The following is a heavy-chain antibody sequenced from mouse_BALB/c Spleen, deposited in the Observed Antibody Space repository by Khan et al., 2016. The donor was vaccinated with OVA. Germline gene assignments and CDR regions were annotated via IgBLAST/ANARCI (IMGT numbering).Heavy chain of an antibody. CDR2: IWSAGST. CDR3: ARRGNDYGRRALFAY. J-gene: IGHJ3*01. Sequence: QVQLKESGPGLVQPSQSLSITCTVSGFSLNNYSIHWVRQSPGKGLEWLGVIWSAGSTDYNAAFISRLTINKDNSRSQAFFKMNSLQPNGTAICYCARRGNDYGRRALFAYWGQGTLFTVSA. D-gene: IGHD2-4*01. CDR1: GFSLNNYS. V-gene: IGHV2-2*02.